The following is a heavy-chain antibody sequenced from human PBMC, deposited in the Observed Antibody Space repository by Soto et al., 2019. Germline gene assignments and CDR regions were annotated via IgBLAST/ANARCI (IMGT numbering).Heavy chain of an antibody. V-gene: IGHV1-69*01. CDR3: ERTITFGEGPNAFEI. J-gene: IGHJ3*02. CDR2: IIPIFGTA. Sequence: QVQLVQSGAEVKKPGSSVKVSCTASGGTFSSYAISWVRQAPGQGLEWMGGIIPIFGTANYAQKFQGRVTITADESTSTAYMELSSLRSEDTAVYYCERTITFGEGPNAFEIWGQGTMVTVSS. CDR1: GGTFSSYA. D-gene: IGHD3-16*01.